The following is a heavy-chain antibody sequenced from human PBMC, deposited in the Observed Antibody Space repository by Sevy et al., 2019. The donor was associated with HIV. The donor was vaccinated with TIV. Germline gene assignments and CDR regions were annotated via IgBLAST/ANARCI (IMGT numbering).Heavy chain of an antibody. Sequence: GGSLRLSCAASGFTVSNNYMSWVRQAPGKGLEWVSVIYGGGGTYYADSVKGRFTISRDNSRNTLYLQMNSLRAEDTAVYYCAREGDYYGMDVWVQGTTVTVSS. D-gene: IGHD3-10*01. V-gene: IGHV3-53*01. CDR2: IYGGGGT. CDR1: GFTVSNNY. J-gene: IGHJ6*02. CDR3: AREGDYYGMDV.